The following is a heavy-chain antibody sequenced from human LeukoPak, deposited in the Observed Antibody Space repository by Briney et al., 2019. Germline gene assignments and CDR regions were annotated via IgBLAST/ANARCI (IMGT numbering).Heavy chain of an antibody. Sequence: GGSLRLSCAASGFTFSSYWMSWVRQAPGKGLEWVANIKQDGSEKHYVDSVKGRFTISRDNAKNSQYLQMNSLRAEDTAVYYCARYQYQWLRRGGYYYYMDVWGKGTTVTVSS. CDR1: GFTFSSYW. V-gene: IGHV3-7*01. CDR3: ARYQYQWLRRGGYYYYMDV. J-gene: IGHJ6*03. D-gene: IGHD2-2*01. CDR2: IKQDGSEK.